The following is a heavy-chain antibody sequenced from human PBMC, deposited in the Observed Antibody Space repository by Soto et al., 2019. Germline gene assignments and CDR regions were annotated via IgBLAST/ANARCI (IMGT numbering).Heavy chain of an antibody. V-gene: IGHV3-23*01. J-gene: IGHJ6*02. D-gene: IGHD6-19*01. CDR2: ISGSGGST. Sequence: LRLSCAASGFTFSSYAMSWVRQAPGKGLEWVSAISGSGGSTYYADSVKGRFTISRDNSKNTLYLHMNSLETEDTAVYYCAADASGWAAMDDWGQGTTVTLSS. CDR3: AADASGWAAMDD. CDR1: GFTFSSYA.